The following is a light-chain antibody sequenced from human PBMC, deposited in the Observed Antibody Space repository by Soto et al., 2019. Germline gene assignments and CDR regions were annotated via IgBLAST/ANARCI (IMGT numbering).Light chain of an antibody. V-gene: IGLV2-14*01. Sequence: QCFLTQPASVSGSPGQSITISCTGTIGDIGSYNRVSWYQQHPGKAPKLIIYEVTDRPSGVSNRFSGSKSGNTASLTISGLQAEDEAEYYCSSYTNINTRACVFGTGTKVTVL. J-gene: IGLJ1*01. CDR3: SSYTNINTRACV. CDR1: IGDIGSYNR. CDR2: EVT.